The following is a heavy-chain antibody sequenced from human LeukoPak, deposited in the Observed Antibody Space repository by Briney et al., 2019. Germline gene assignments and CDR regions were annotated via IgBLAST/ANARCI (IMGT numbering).Heavy chain of an antibody. D-gene: IGHD5-18*01. V-gene: IGHV3-53*01. CDR1: GGSISSSSYY. J-gene: IGHJ3*02. CDR2: IYSGGNT. CDR3: ARDGYSYGYSNVWSWAFDI. Sequence: ETLSLTCTVSGGSISSSSYYWGWVRQAPGKGLEWVSAIYSGGNTYYADSVKGRFTISRDNSKNTLYLQMNSLRAEDTAVYYCARDGYSYGYSNVWSWAFDIWGQGTMVAVSS.